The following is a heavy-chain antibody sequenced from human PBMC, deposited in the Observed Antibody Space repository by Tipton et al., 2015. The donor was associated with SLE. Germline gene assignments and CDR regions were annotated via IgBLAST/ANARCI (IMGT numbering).Heavy chain of an antibody. D-gene: IGHD1-1*01. CDR1: GYSISSGYY. J-gene: IGHJ6*03. Sequence: TLSLTCAVSGYSISSGYYWGWIRQPPGKGLEWIGSIYHSGSTYYNPSLKSRVTISVDTSKNQFSLKLTSVTAADTAVYYCARGQLMGRAAPYTDVWGRGTTVIVSS. V-gene: IGHV4-38-2*01. CDR3: ARGQLMGRAAPYTDV. CDR2: IYHSGST.